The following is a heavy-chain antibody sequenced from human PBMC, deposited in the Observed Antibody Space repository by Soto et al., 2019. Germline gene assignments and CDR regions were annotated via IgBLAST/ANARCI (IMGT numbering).Heavy chain of an antibody. CDR2: IYYTGTT. CDR1: GTSIRGYY. Sequence: PSETLSLTCSVSGTSIRGYYWTWIRQPPGKGLEWIGYIYYTGTTKYNPSPKSRVTISVDTSKNQFSLRLNSVTAADTAVYYCAREVSSFGSNHFDSWGQGALVTVSS. CDR3: AREVSSFGSNHFDS. V-gene: IGHV4-59*01. J-gene: IGHJ4*02. D-gene: IGHD3-10*01.